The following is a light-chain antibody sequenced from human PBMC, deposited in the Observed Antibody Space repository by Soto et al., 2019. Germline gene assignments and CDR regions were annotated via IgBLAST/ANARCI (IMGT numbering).Light chain of an antibody. J-gene: IGLJ2*01. CDR2: RDN. CDR3: QVWDSSTVV. CDR1: NIGTKS. V-gene: IGLV3-9*01. Sequence: SYELTQPLSVSVALGQTARITCGGNNIGTKSVHWYQQKPGQAPVLVIYRDNNRPSGIPERFSGSNSGNTATLTISRAQAGDEADYSCQVWDSSTVVFGGVTKLTVL.